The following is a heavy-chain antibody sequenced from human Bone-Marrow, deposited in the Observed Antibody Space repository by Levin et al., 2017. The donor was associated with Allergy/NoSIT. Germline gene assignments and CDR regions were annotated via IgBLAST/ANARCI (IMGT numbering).Heavy chain of an antibody. V-gene: IGHV1-69*13. J-gene: IGHJ4*02. CDR3: ARHRFFGELLHTVAFDH. Sequence: SVKVSCKASGSSLSNYALSWVRQAPGAGLEWMGRSIPVFGIADYAPKFQGRIAITADASTFTAYMELSSLTSEDTAVYYCARHRFFGELLHTVAFDHWGQGSLVTVSS. CDR1: GSSLSNYA. D-gene: IGHD3-10*01. CDR2: SIPVFGIA.